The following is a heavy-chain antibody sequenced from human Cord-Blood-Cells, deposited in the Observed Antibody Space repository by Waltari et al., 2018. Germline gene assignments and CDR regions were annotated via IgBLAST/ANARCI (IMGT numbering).Heavy chain of an antibody. CDR1: GFTFGCLA. J-gene: IGHJ4*02. V-gene: IGHV3-23*01. Sequence: EVQLLESGGGLVKRGGSLRLSCAALGFTFGCLAMGGVRQAPGKGLEWVSAISGSGGSTYYADSVKGRFTISRDNSKNTLYLQMNSLRAEDTAVYYCARHGPGKWVDYWGQGTLVTVSS. CDR2: ISGSGGST. CDR3: ARHGPGKWVDY. D-gene: IGHD1-26*01.